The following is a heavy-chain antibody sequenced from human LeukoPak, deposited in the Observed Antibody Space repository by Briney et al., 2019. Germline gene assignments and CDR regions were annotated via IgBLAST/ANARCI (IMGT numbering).Heavy chain of an antibody. D-gene: IGHD4-11*01. V-gene: IGHV3-21*01. CDR2: ISSSSSYI. CDR1: GFTFSNYN. J-gene: IGHJ6*03. Sequence: GGSLRLSCAASGFTFSNYNMNWVRQAPGKGLEWVSCISSSSSYIYYADSVKGRFTISRENARNSLYLQMNSLRAEDTALYFCARELLTYSNHKLGHYMDVWGKGTTVTVSS. CDR3: ARELLTYSNHKLGHYMDV.